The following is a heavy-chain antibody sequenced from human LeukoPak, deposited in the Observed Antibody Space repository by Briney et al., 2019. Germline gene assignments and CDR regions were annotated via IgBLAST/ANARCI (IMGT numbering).Heavy chain of an antibody. J-gene: IGHJ5*02. V-gene: IGHV1-69*06. Sequence: SVKVSCKASGGTFSSYAISWVRQAPGQGLEWMGGIIPIFGTANYAQKFQGRVTITADKSTSTAYMELSSLRSEDTAVYYCASFHCSSTSCYRSKWFDPWGQGTLVTVSS. CDR2: IIPIFGTA. CDR1: GGTFSSYA. CDR3: ASFHCSSTSCYRSKWFDP. D-gene: IGHD2-2*02.